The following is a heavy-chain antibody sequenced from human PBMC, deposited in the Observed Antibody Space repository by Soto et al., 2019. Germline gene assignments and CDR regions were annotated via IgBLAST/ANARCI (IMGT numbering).Heavy chain of an antibody. CDR2: IIPIFGTA. CDR1: GGTFSSYA. Sequence: SVKVSCKASGGTFSSYAISWVRQAPGQGLEWMGGIIPIFGTANYAQKFQGRVTITADKSTSTAYMELSSLRSEDTAVYYCAKNLADGGLYFYAMNVWGQGTTVTVSS. J-gene: IGHJ6*02. V-gene: IGHV1-69*06. D-gene: IGHD3-16*01. CDR3: AKNLADGGLYFYAMNV.